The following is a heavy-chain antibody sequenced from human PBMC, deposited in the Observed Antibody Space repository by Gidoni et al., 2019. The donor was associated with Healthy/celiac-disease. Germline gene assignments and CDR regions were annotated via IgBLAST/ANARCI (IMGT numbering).Heavy chain of an antibody. CDR3: ARALVCSSTSCYAEFDY. D-gene: IGHD2-2*01. V-gene: IGHV3-21*01. Sequence: EVQLVESGGGLVKPGGSLRLSCAASGFTFSSYSMNWVRQAPGKGLEWVSSISSSSSYIYYADSVKGRFTISRDNAKNSLYLQMNSLSAEDTAVYYCARALVCSSTSCYAEFDYWGQGTLVTVSS. J-gene: IGHJ4*02. CDR1: GFTFSSYS. CDR2: ISSSSSYI.